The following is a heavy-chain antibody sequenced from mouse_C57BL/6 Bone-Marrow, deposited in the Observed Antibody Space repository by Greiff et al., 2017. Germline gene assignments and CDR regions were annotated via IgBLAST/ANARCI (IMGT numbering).Heavy chain of an antibody. CDR2: IDPENGDT. V-gene: IGHV14-4*01. CDR1: GFNIKDDY. CDR3: TTGLRLLYFDY. Sequence: EVKLQQSGAELVRPGASVKLSCTASGFNIKDDYMHWVKQRPEQGLEWIGWIDPENGDTEYASKFQGKATITADTSSNTAYLQLSSLTSEDTAVYYCTTGLRLLYFDYWGQGTTLTVSS. D-gene: IGHD1-2*01. J-gene: IGHJ2*01.